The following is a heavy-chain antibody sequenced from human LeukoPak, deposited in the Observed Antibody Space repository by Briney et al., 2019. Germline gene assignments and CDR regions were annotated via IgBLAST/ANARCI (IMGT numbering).Heavy chain of an antibody. J-gene: IGHJ4*02. CDR3: ARGLRGQRAYYFDY. Sequence: GGSLRLSCVASGFTISSYSMNWVRQAPGKGLEWVSSISSSSSYIYYADSVKGRFTISRDNAKNSLYLQMNSLRAEDTAVYYCARGLRGQRAYYFDYWGQGTLVTVSS. CDR2: ISSSSSYI. CDR1: GFTISSYS. V-gene: IGHV3-21*01.